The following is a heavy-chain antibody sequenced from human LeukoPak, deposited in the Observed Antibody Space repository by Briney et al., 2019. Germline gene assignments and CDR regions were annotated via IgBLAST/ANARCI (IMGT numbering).Heavy chain of an antibody. J-gene: IGHJ4*02. D-gene: IGHD3-3*01. CDR3: ARDKAEYSMFVVVRTIDY. V-gene: IGHV3-74*01. Sequence: GGSLRLSCAASGFTFSSYWMHWVRQAPGKGLVWVSRINSDGSSTSYADSVKGRSTISRDNAKNTLYLQMKSLRAEDTAVYYCARDKAEYSMFVVVRTIDYWGQGTLVTVSS. CDR2: INSDGSST. CDR1: GFTFSSYW.